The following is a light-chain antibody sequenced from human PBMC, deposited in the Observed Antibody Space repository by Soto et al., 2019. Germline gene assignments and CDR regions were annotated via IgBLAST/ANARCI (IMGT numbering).Light chain of an antibody. J-gene: IGLJ2*01. CDR3: LLYFGGSQGVV. CDR1: TGAVTSGLH. Sequence: QAVVTQEPSLTVSPGGTVNLTCASSTGAVTSGLHPNWIQQRPGQAPRTLIYSTTNKHSWTPARFSGSLLGGKAALTLSGVQPEDEAVYYCLLYFGGSQGVVFGGGTKLTVL. CDR2: STT. V-gene: IGLV7-43*01.